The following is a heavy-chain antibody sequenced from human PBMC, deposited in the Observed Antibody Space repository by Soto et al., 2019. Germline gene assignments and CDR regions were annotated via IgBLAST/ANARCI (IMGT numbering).Heavy chain of an antibody. CDR2: IIPVFGTA. V-gene: IGHV1-69*05. J-gene: IGHJ5*02. CDR3: AEGYGSGNYANDWFDP. Sequence: QVQLVQSGAEVKKPGSSVKVSCKASGGTFSSYAISWVRQAPGQGLEWMGGIIPVFGTANYAQKFQGRVTITXXEXTXXAHMELSSLRSEDTAAYSCAEGYGSGNYANDWFDPWGKGTMVIVSS. D-gene: IGHD3-10*01. CDR1: GGTFSSYA.